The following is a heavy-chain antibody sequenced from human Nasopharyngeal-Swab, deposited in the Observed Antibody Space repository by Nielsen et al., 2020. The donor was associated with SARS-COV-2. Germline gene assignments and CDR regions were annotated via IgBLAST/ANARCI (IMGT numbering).Heavy chain of an antibody. J-gene: IGHJ4*02. CDR1: GFTFSSYE. D-gene: IGHD3-10*01. CDR2: ISSSGSTI. Sequence: GESLNPSRAASGFTFSSYEMNWVLQAPGKGLEWVSYISSSGSTIYYAGSVKGRFTISRDNTKNSLYLQMNSLRAEDTAVYYCARDDLLDYFDYWGQGTLVTVSS. CDR3: ARDDLLDYFDY. V-gene: IGHV3-48*03.